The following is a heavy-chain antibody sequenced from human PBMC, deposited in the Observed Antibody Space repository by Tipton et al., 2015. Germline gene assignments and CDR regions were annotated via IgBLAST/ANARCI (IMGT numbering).Heavy chain of an antibody. CDR1: GGSISSYY. CDR2: ISHSGNT. D-gene: IGHD3-10*01. CDR3: ACGSPRGQLDY. J-gene: IGHJ4*02. Sequence: TLSLTCTVSGGSISSYYWGWIRQPPGKGLEWIGSISHSGNTYYNPSLKSRVTISVDTSKNQFSLRVRSVTAADTAVYFCACGSPRGQLDYWGQGTLVTVSS. V-gene: IGHV4-38-2*02.